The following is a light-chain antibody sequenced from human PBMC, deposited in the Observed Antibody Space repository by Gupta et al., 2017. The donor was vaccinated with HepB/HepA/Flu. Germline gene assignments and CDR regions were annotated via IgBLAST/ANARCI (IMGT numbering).Light chain of an antibody. CDR3: ATWDDSLSGHAV. CDR2: TNN. J-gene: IGLJ2*01. CDR1: TSGIGKSP. V-gene: IGLV1-44*01. Sequence: QSMLTQPPSVSGTPGQRVTISCSGSTSGIGKSPVNWYRQLPRTAPKLLIYTNNQRPSGVPDRFAGSKSGTSASLAISGLQSEDEATYYCATWDDSLSGHAVFGGGTKLSVL.